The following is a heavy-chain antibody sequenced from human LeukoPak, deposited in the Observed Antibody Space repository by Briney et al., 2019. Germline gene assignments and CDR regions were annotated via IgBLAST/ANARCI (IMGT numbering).Heavy chain of an antibody. V-gene: IGHV4-34*01. Sequence: SETLSLTCAVYGGSFSGYYWSWIRQPPGKGLEWIGEINHSGSTNYNPSLKSRVTMSVDTSKNQFSLKLSSVTAADTAVYYCARASIWDYVWGSYRYYFDYWGQGTLVTVSS. CDR3: ARASIWDYVWGSYRYYFDY. CDR2: INHSGST. J-gene: IGHJ4*02. CDR1: GGSFSGYY. D-gene: IGHD3-16*02.